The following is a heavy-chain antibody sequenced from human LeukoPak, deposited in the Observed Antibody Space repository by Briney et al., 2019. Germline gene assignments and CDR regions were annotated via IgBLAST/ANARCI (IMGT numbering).Heavy chain of an antibody. CDR2: INVDGTAE. D-gene: IGHD2-2*01. V-gene: IGHV3-7*03. CDR1: GFSFSTIY. Sequence: PGGSLRLSCAASGFSFSTIYMSWVRQTPGQGLEWVANINVDGTAEYYVDSVKGRFTISRDNAKNTLYLQMNSLRAEDTAVYYCAKDRLGYCSSTSINWGQGILVTVSS. J-gene: IGHJ4*02. CDR3: AKDRLGYCSSTSIN.